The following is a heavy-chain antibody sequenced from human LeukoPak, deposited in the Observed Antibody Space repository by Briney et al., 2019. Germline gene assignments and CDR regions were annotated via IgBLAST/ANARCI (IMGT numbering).Heavy chain of an antibody. CDR2: ISAYNGNT. D-gene: IGHD6-19*01. V-gene: IGHV1-18*04. Sequence: WASVKVSCKASGYTFTGYYMHWVRQAPGQGLEWMGWISAYNGNTNYAQKLQGRVTMTTDTSTSTAYMELRSLRSDDTAVYYCARVVSSGWYLGPYYYYYMDVWGKGTTVTVSS. CDR3: ARVVSSGWYLGPYYYYYMDV. J-gene: IGHJ6*03. CDR1: GYTFTGYY.